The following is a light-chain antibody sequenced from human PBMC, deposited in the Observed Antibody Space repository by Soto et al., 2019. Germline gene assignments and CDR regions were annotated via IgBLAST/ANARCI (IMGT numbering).Light chain of an antibody. CDR1: SSDVGGYNY. J-gene: IGLJ1*01. CDR2: EVS. V-gene: IGLV2-8*01. CDR3: SSYAGINNLGV. Sequence: QSALTQPPSASGSPGQSVTISCTGTSSDVGGYNYVSWYQQHPGKAPKVMIYEVSKRPSGVPDRFSGSKSGNTASLTVSGLQAEDEADYYCSSYAGINNLGVFGTGTKVTVL.